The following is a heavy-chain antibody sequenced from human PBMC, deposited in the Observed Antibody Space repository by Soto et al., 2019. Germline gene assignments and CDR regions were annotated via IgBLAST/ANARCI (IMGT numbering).Heavy chain of an antibody. CDR1: GGSIGSYH. V-gene: IGHV4-59*01. D-gene: IGHD4-17*01. CDR2: VYYTGTT. CDR3: ARDTVLTGMFDF. Sequence: SETLSLTCTVSGGSIGSYHWSWVRQPPGKGLEWIASVYYTGTTNYNPSLGSRVTVSIDAPENQISLKLTSVTAADTAFYYCARDTVLTGMFDFWGQGTLVTVSS. J-gene: IGHJ4*02.